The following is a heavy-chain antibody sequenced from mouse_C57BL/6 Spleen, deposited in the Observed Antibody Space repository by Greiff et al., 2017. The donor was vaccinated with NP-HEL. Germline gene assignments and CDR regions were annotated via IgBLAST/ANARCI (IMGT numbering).Heavy chain of an antibody. CDR3: ARKYYGSSYYYFDY. J-gene: IGHJ2*01. Sequence: VQLQQPGAELVMPGASVKLSCKASGYTFTSYWMHWVKQRPGQGLEWIGEIDPSDSYTNYNQKFKGKSTLTVDKSSSTAYMQLSSLTSEDSAVYYCARKYYGSSYYYFDYWGQGTTLTVSS. V-gene: IGHV1-69*01. D-gene: IGHD1-1*01. CDR1: GYTFTSYW. CDR2: IDPSDSYT.